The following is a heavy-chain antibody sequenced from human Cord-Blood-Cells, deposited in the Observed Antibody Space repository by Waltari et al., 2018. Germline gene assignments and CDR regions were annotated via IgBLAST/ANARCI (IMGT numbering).Heavy chain of an antibody. Sequence: EVQLVESGGGLVQPGGSLRLSCAASGFTVSSNYMSWVRQAPGKGLEWVSVIYSGGSTYYADSVKGRFTISRHNSKNTLYLQMNSLGAEDTAVYYCARGGAQFPRDAFDIWGQGTMVTVSS. CDR3: ARGGAQFPRDAFDI. CDR2: IYSGGST. CDR1: GFTVSSNY. V-gene: IGHV3-53*04. J-gene: IGHJ3*02. D-gene: IGHD2-21*01.